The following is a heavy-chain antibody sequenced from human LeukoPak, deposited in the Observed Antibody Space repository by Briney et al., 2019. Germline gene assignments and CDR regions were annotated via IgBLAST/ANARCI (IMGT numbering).Heavy chain of an antibody. CDR2: IYYSGST. Sequence: SETLSLTCTVSGGSISSYYWSWMRQPPGKGLEWIGYIYYSGSTNYNPSLKSRVTISVDTSKNQFSLKLSSVTAADTAVYYCARASRSGTPIGGFDYWGQGTLVTVSS. CDR3: ARASRSGTPIGGFDY. D-gene: IGHD3-10*01. CDR1: GGSISSYY. V-gene: IGHV4-59*01. J-gene: IGHJ4*02.